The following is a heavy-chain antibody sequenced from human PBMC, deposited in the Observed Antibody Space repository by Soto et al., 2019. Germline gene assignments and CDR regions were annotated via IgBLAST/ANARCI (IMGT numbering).Heavy chain of an antibody. Sequence: QVQLVQSGAEVKKPGSSVKVSCKASGGTFSSYAISWVRQAPGQGLEWMGGIIPIFGTADYAQKFQGRVTITADESTSTGYVEVSSLRSEDTAVYYCAHTVTNNYYSGMDVWGQGTTVTVSS. CDR1: GGTFSSYA. V-gene: IGHV1-69*12. J-gene: IGHJ6*02. D-gene: IGHD4-17*01. CDR2: IIPIFGTA. CDR3: AHTVTNNYYSGMDV.